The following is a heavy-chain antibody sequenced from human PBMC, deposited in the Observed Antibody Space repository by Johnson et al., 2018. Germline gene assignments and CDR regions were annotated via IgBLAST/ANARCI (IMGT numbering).Heavy chain of an antibody. D-gene: IGHD3-16*01. Sequence: VQLVQSGGGLVKPGGSXRLSCAASGFTFSSYSMNWVRQAPGKGLEWVSSISSSSSYIYYADSVKGRFTISRDNAKNSLYLQMNSLRAEDTAVYYCARGGEGSQAVDIWGQGTMVTVSS. CDR1: GFTFSSYS. CDR3: ARGGEGSQAVDI. V-gene: IGHV3-21*01. J-gene: IGHJ3*02. CDR2: ISSSSSYI.